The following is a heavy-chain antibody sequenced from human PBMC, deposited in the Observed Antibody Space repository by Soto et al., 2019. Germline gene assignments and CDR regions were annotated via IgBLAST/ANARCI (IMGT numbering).Heavy chain of an antibody. D-gene: IGHD6-13*01. J-gene: IGHJ4*02. CDR3: AKDQLRLGQQLAPY. V-gene: IGHV3-30*18. CDR1: GFTFSSYG. Sequence: QVQLVESGGGVVQPGRSLRLSCAASGFTFSSYGMHWVRQAPGKGLEWVAVISYDGSNKYYADSVKGRFTISRDNSKNTLYLQMNSLRAEDTAVYYCAKDQLRLGQQLAPYWGQGTLVTVSS. CDR2: ISYDGSNK.